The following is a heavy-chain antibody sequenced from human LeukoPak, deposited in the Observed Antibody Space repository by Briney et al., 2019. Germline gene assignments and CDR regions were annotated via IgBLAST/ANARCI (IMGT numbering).Heavy chain of an antibody. Sequence: SETLSLTCGVSGGSFSGYYWTWIRQPPGKGLEWIGEINPSGTTNYNPSLKSRVTISVDTSKNQFSLKLSSVTAADTAVYYCARVTGYMTEDYFDYWGQGTLITVSS. CDR3: ARVTGYMTEDYFDY. CDR2: INPSGTT. D-gene: IGHD6-13*01. CDR1: GGSFSGYY. J-gene: IGHJ4*02. V-gene: IGHV4-34*01.